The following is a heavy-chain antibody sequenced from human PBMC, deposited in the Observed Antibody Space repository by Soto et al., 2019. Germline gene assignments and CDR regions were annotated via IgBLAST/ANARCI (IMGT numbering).Heavy chain of an antibody. CDR1: GGSISSGGYY. D-gene: IGHD6-25*01. V-gene: IGHV4-31*03. CDR2: VYYSGST. Sequence: SETLSLTCTVSGGSISSGGYYWSWIRQHPGKGLEWIGYVYYSGSTYYNPSLKSRVTISVDTSKNQFSLKLSSVTAADTAVYYCARVGAAIGDWFDPWGQGTLVTVSS. CDR3: ARVGAAIGDWFDP. J-gene: IGHJ5*02.